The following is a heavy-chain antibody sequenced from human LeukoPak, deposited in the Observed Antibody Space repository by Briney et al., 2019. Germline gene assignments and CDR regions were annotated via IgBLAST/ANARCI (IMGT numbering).Heavy chain of an antibody. D-gene: IGHD7-27*01. CDR2: INTDGSTT. CDR1: GYTFSSYW. J-gene: IGHJ4*02. V-gene: IGHV3-74*01. Sequence: GGSLRLSCAGSGYTFSSYWMHWVRQAPGKGLVWVSRINTDGSTTTYADSVKGRFAISRDNAKNTLYLQMNSLRAEDTAVYYCTRDLTGDLDYWGQGTLVTVSS. CDR3: TRDLTGDLDY.